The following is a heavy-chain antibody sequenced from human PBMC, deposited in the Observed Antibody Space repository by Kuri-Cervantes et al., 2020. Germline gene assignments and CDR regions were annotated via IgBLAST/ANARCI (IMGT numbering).Heavy chain of an antibody. Sequence: SETMSLTCAVSGYSISSCYSWGWIRLPPGKGLEWIWSIYHSGSTFYNPSLKSRVTISVDTSKNPFSLKLNSVTAADTAVYYCVRVESNLVPAAAFDYWGQGTLVTVSS. D-gene: IGHD2-2*01. V-gene: IGHV4-38-2*01. CDR3: VRVESNLVPAAAFDY. J-gene: IGHJ4*02. CDR1: GYSISSCYS. CDR2: IYHSGST.